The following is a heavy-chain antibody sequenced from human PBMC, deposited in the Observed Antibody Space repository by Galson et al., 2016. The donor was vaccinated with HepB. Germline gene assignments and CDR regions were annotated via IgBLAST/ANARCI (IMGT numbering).Heavy chain of an antibody. Sequence: SVKVSCKVSGYTLTELSIHWVRQAPGKGLEWMGGFDPDYGETVNVQKFQGRVTMTADTSKDTAYMELSSLKSDDTAVYYCATESGASGVVVAAFDYWGQGTLVTVSS. D-gene: IGHD2-15*01. CDR2: FDPDYGET. CDR1: GYTLTELS. J-gene: IGHJ4*02. V-gene: IGHV1-24*01. CDR3: ATESGASGVVVAAFDY.